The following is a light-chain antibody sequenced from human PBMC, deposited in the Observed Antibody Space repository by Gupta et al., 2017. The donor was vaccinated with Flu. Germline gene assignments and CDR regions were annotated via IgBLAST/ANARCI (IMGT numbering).Light chain of an antibody. Sequence: DIQMTQSPSSLSASVGDRVTITCQASQGIFNYLNWYQQKPGKAPKLLISHASNLETGVPSRFSGSGSGTDFTFTISSLQPEDIATYFCQQYTNLPYTFDQGTKLEIK. J-gene: IGKJ2*01. CDR3: QQYTNLPYT. CDR1: QGIFNY. CDR2: HAS. V-gene: IGKV1-33*01.